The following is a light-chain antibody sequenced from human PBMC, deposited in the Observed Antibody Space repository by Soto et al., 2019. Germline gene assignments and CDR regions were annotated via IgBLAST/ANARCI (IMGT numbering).Light chain of an antibody. Sequence: DIQMTQSPSTLSASVVDRVTITCRASQSISSWLAWYQQKPGKAPKLLIYDASSLESGVPSMFSGSGSGTEFTLTISSLQPDDFATYYCQQYNSYSWTFGQGTKVEIK. V-gene: IGKV1-5*01. CDR3: QQYNSYSWT. CDR2: DAS. J-gene: IGKJ1*01. CDR1: QSISSW.